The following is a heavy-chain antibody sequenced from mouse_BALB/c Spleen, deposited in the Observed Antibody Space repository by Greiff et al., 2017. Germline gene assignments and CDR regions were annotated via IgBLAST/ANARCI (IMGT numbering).Heavy chain of an antibody. CDR3: AKHTNYGSSYFAY. D-gene: IGHD1-1*01. Sequence: VKLMESGPGLVAPSQSLSITCTVSGFSLTDYGVSWIRQPPGKGLEWLGVIWGGGSTYYNSALKSRLSISKDNSKSQVFLKMNSLQTDDTAMYYCAKHTNYGSSYFAYWGQGTLVTVSA. CDR2: IWGGGST. J-gene: IGHJ3*01. V-gene: IGHV2-6-5*01. CDR1: GFSLTDYG.